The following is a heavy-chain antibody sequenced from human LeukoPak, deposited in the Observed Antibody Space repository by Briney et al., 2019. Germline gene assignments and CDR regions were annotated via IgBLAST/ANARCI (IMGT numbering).Heavy chain of an antibody. CDR1: GGSFSNYY. D-gene: IGHD1-26*01. J-gene: IGHJ4*02. CDR3: ARVSGSYYKSLDY. CDR2: VNHSGGT. V-gene: IGHV4-34*01. Sequence: PSETLSLTCAVYGGSFSNYYWSWIRQPPGKGLEWIAEVNHSGGTNYNPSLKSRVSVSVDTSKNQFSLKLTSVTAADTAVYYCARVSGSYYKSLDYWGQGTLVTVSS.